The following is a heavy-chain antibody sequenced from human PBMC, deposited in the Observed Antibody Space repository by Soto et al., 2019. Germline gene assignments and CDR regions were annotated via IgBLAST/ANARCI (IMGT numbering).Heavy chain of an antibody. V-gene: IGHV1-3*01. CDR1: GYTFTSYA. CDR3: AGSIVVVPAAITESDAFDI. Sequence: ASVKVSCKASGYTFTSYAMHWVRQAPGQRLEWMGWINAGNGNTKYSQKFQGRVTITRDTSASTAYMELSSLRSEDTAVYYCAGSIVVVPAAITESDAFDIWGQGTMVTVSS. CDR2: INAGNGNT. J-gene: IGHJ3*02. D-gene: IGHD2-2*02.